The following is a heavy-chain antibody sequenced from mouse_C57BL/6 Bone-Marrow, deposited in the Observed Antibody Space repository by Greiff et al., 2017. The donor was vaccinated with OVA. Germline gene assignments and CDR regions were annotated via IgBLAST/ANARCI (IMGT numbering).Heavy chain of an antibody. Sequence: EVKLVESGPGMVKPSQSLSLTCTVTGYSITSGYDWHWIRHFPGNKLEWMGYISYSGSTNYNPSLKSRISITHDTSKNHFFLKLNSVTTEDTATYDCARAIYDGYLYYFDYWGQGTTLTVSS. V-gene: IGHV3-1*01. CDR1: GYSITSGYD. CDR3: ARAIYDGYLYYFDY. J-gene: IGHJ2*01. D-gene: IGHD2-3*01. CDR2: ISYSGST.